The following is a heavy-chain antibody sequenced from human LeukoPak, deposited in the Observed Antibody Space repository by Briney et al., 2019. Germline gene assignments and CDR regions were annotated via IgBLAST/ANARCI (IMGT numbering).Heavy chain of an antibody. D-gene: IGHD3-3*01. CDR2: IFSDGKI. CDR3: ARGPGVFGRIWYMDV. V-gene: IGHV4-4*07. Sequence: SETLSLTCIVSGDSTIYNYWSWMRQPDGKGLEWIGRIFSDGKINYSPSLESRVTLSVDNAKNQFSLRLSSVTAADTAVYYCARGPGVFGRIWYMDVWGQGTTVSVSS. CDR1: GDSTIYNY. J-gene: IGHJ6*03.